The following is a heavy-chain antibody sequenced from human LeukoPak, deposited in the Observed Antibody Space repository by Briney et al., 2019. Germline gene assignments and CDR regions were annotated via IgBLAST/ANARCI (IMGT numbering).Heavy chain of an antibody. Sequence: SETLSLNCSVSCYSLRGAYYWGWIRPPPGKGLEWIGTMYHSGNSYYNPSLPSRVTISVDTSKNQFSLKLISVTAADTAVYYCARFATGGLYYFDYWGQGTLVIVSS. CDR2: MYHSGNS. CDR1: CYSLRGAYY. D-gene: IGHD6-19*01. J-gene: IGHJ4*02. CDR3: ARFATGGLYYFDY. V-gene: IGHV4-38-2*01.